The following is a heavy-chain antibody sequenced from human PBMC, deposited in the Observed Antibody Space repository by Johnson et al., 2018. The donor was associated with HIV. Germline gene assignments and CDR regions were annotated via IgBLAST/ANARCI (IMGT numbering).Heavy chain of an antibody. CDR2: IKPDGSDK. CDR1: GFTFSTYW. V-gene: IGHV3-7*03. D-gene: IGHD6-19*01. J-gene: IGHJ3*02. Sequence: EVQLVESGGGLVQPGGSLRLSCVASGFTFSTYWMSWVRQAPGKGLEWVANIKPDGSDKYYEASVKGRFTISRENGENSLYLQMNSLRTEDTALYYCAKDMGYSSFGYGFDIWGQGTMVTVSS. CDR3: AKDMGYSSFGYGFDI.